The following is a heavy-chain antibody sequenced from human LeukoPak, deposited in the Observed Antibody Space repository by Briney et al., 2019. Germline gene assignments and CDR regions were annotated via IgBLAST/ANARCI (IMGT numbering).Heavy chain of an antibody. J-gene: IGHJ4*02. D-gene: IGHD6-19*01. CDR3: ARAGSGGGWYFDY. V-gene: IGHV1-18*01. Sequence: GASVKVSCKASDYDFTSVGITWVRQAPGQGLEWMGWISPYNGDTRYVQKLQGRVTMTTDTSTSTAYMELRSLRFDDTAVYYCARAGSGGGWYFDYWGQGTLVTVSS. CDR2: ISPYNGDT. CDR1: DYDFTSVG.